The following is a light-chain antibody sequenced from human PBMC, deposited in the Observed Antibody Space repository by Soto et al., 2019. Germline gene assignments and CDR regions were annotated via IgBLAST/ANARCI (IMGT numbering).Light chain of an antibody. J-gene: IGKJ1*01. CDR3: QQSHSVPRT. Sequence: DIQMTQSPSSLSASVGDRVTMTCRASQGISHYLNWYQQKPGKAPKVLIYATSSLQSGVPSRFSGSGSGTDFTLTISSLQPEDFATYYCQQSHSVPRTFGQGTRVEIK. CDR2: ATS. CDR1: QGISHY. V-gene: IGKV1-39*01.